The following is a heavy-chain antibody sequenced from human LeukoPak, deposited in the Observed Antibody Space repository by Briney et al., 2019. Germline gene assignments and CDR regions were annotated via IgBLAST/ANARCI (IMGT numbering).Heavy chain of an antibody. V-gene: IGHV3-21*01. CDR3: AREACSGGSCYSGY. J-gene: IGHJ4*02. D-gene: IGHD2-15*01. CDR2: LDIGGSST. CDR1: GFTFSGYA. Sequence: GGSLRLSCAASGFTFSGYAMSWVRQAPGKGLEWVSALDIGGSSTYYADSVKGRFTISRDNAKNSLYLQMNSLRAEDTAVYYCAREACSGGSCYSGYWGQGTLVTVSS.